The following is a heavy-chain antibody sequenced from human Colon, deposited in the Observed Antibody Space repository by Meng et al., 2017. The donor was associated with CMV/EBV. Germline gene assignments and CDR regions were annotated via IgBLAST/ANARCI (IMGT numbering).Heavy chain of an antibody. D-gene: IGHD2-15*01. CDR2: IYYRGQS. V-gene: IGHV4-39*02. J-gene: IGHJ5*02. Sequence: QLQLQQSGAGLVKPSQTLSLTCAVSRGTIGNNSYDWDWIRQSPGKGLEWVGSIYYRGQSHYNHSLNVRGPISVDPSKTQFSLTLSSVSAADTAMYFYARDGYLAANTPPFDPWGQGTLVTVSS. CDR1: RGTIGNNSYD. CDR3: ARDGYLAANTPPFDP.